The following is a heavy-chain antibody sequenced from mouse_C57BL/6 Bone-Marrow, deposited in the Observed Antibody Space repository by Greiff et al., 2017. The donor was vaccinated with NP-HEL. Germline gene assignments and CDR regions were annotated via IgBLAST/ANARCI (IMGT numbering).Heavy chain of an antibody. Sequence: QVQLQQSGAELMKPGASVKLSCKATGYTFTGYWIEWVKQRPGHGLEWIGVILPGSGNTCYNERFTGKATFTVDHSSNTAYMPLSSLTSEDSAVYYCARDYDGSSYWGLWGRGKTLTVTA. D-gene: IGHD1-1*01. J-gene: IGHJ2*01. CDR3: ARDYDGSSYWGL. CDR1: GYTFTGYW. V-gene: IGHV1-9*01. CDR2: ILPGSGNT.